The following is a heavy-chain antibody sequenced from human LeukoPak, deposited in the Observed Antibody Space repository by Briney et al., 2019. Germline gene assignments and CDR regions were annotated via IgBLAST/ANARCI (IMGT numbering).Heavy chain of an antibody. V-gene: IGHV1-2*02. D-gene: IGHD3-22*01. CDR2: INPNSGGT. Sequence: GASVKVSCKASGYTFTGYYMHWVRQAPGQGLEWMGWINPNSGGTNYAQKFQGRVTMTRDTSISTAYMEQSRLRSDDTAVYYCAVDYYDSSGYLYWGQGTLVTVSS. CDR1: GYTFTGYY. CDR3: AVDYYDSSGYLY. J-gene: IGHJ4*02.